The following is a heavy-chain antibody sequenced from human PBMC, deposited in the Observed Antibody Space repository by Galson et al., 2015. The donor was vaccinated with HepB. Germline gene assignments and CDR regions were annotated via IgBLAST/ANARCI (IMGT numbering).Heavy chain of an antibody. CDR1: GYTFTSNG. CDR3: ARDRDYRFDY. D-gene: IGHD4/OR15-4a*01. V-gene: IGHV1-18*04. J-gene: IGHJ4*02. CDR2: ISAYGGNT. Sequence: SVKVSCKASGYTFTSNGISWVRQTSRQGLEWLGWISAYGGNTKYAQKYQGRITLTRDTSTSTAYMELRSLRSDDTAVYYCARDRDYRFDYWGQGTLVTVSS.